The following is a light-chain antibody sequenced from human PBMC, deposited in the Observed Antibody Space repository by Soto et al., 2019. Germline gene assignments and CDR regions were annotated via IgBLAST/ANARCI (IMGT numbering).Light chain of an antibody. CDR2: AAS. CDR1: QTISGY. Sequence: DIQMTQSPSSLSASVGDRVIITCRANQTISGYVNWYQQTPGKAPRLLIYAASTLPSGVPTRFSGSGSGTEFTLTITRLQREDSAVYYCQQRFSHRTFGQGTKVEIK. CDR3: QQRFSHRT. J-gene: IGKJ1*01. V-gene: IGKV1-39*01.